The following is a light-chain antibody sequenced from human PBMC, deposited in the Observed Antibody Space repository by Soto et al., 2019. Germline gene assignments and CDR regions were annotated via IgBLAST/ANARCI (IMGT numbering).Light chain of an antibody. CDR2: GAS. J-gene: IGKJ3*01. V-gene: IGKV3-20*01. Sequence: EIVLTQSPGTLSLSPGERATLSCRASQSVSSSSLAWYQQKPGQAPRLLMYGASSTATGIPDRISGSGSGTDFPLTISRLEPEDFAVYYCQQYGSSPETFGPGTKVDIK. CDR3: QQYGSSPET. CDR1: QSVSSSS.